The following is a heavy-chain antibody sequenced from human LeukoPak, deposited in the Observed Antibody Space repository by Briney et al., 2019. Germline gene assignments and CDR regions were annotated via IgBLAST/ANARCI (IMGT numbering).Heavy chain of an antibody. Sequence: GGSLRLSCVASGFTLSSYWMSWVRQTPGKGLEWVASIKPDESEKYYVDSVKGRFTISRDNAKNSLHLQMDSLGTGDTAVYYCARVGTYETSAYYMYWGQGSLVTVSS. D-gene: IGHD3-22*01. J-gene: IGHJ4*02. CDR1: GFTLSSYW. V-gene: IGHV3-7*01. CDR2: IKPDESEK. CDR3: ARVGTYETSAYYMY.